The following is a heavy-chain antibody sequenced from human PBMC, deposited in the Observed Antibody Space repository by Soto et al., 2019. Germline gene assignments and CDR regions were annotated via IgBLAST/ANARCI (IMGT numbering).Heavy chain of an antibody. CDR1: GYSFATYG. Sequence: QVQLVQSGGEVKKPGASVKVSCNTSGYSFATYGISWVRQAPGQGLEWMGWISAYNGNTNYAQKLQGRVTMTTDTSTSTAYMELGGLRSDDTAVYYCAREGPAPYYYYGMDVWGQGSTVTVSS. J-gene: IGHJ6*02. CDR3: AREGPAPYYYYGMDV. V-gene: IGHV1-18*01. CDR2: ISAYNGNT.